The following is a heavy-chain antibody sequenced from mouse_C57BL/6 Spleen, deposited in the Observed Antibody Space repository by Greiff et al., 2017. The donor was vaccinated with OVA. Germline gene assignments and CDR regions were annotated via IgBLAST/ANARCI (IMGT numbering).Heavy chain of an antibody. CDR1: GYSITSGYD. CDR3: ARAQLRPYYFDY. CDR2: ISYSGST. J-gene: IGHJ2*01. Sequence: EVQLQESGPGMVKPSQSLSLTCTVTGYSITSGYDWHWIRHFPGNKLEWMGYISYSGSTNYNPSLKSRISITHDTSKNHFFLKLNSVTTEDTATYYCARAQLRPYYFDYWGQGTTLTVSS. V-gene: IGHV3-1*01. D-gene: IGHD3-2*02.